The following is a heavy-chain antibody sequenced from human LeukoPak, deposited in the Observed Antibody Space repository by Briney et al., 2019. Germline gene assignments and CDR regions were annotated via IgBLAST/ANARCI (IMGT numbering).Heavy chain of an antibody. V-gene: IGHV3-23*01. CDR2: ISGSGGST. J-gene: IGHJ5*02. Sequence: GGSLRLSCAASGFTFSSYAMSWVRQAPGKGLEWVSAISGSGGSTYYADSVMGRFTISRDNSKNTLYLQMNSLRAEATAVYYCAKGYSSSKNWFDPWGQGTLVTVSS. CDR1: GFTFSSYA. CDR3: AKGYSSSKNWFDP. D-gene: IGHD6-6*01.